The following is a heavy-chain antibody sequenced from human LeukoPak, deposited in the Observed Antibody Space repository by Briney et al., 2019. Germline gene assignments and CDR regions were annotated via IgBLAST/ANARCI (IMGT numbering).Heavy chain of an antibody. CDR1: GYTFTSYG. Sequence: ASVKVSCKASGYTFTSYGIGWVRQAPGQGLEGMGWISAYNGNTNYAQKLQGRVTMTTDTSTSTDYMELRSLRSDDTAVYYCARDPLGSYYPPDYWGQGTLVTVSS. CDR3: ARDPLGSYYPPDY. V-gene: IGHV1-18*01. CDR2: ISAYNGNT. J-gene: IGHJ4*02. D-gene: IGHD1-26*01.